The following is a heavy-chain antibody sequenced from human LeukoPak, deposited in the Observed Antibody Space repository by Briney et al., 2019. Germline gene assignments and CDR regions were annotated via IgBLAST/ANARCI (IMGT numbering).Heavy chain of an antibody. Sequence: ASVKVSCKVSGYIFSGYYMHWVRQAPGQGLEWMGIINPSGGSTTYAQKFQDRVTMTRDMPTNTVYMELSSLRYEDTAVYYCARDHSSNFDYWGQGTLVTVSS. CDR1: GYIFSGYY. CDR3: ARDHSSNFDY. V-gene: IGHV1-46*01. J-gene: IGHJ4*02. CDR2: INPSGGST.